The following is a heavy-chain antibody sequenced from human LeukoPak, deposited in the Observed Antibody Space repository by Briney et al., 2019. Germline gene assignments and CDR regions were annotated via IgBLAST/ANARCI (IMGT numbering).Heavy chain of an antibody. J-gene: IGHJ4*01. CDR3: ATKAREAPE. CDR2: IYSDNT. D-gene: IGHD1/OR15-1a*01. V-gene: IGHV3-53*01. CDR1: GFTVSSNS. Sequence: PGGSLRLSCTVSGFTVSSNSMSWVRQAPGKGLEWVSFIYSDNTHYSDSVKGRFTISRDNSKNTLYLQMNSLRVEDTAIYYCATKAREAPEWGQGTLVTVSS.